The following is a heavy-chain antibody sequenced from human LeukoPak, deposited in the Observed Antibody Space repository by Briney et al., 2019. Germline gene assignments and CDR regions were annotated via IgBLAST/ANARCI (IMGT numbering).Heavy chain of an antibody. D-gene: IGHD3-10*02. J-gene: IGHJ4*02. V-gene: IGHV3-23*01. CDR3: ARDSRVRGFVQDY. Sequence: SGGSLRLSCAASGLTFSSYAMSWVRQAPGKGLEWVSAISGSGGSTYYADSVKGRFTISRDNSKNTLYLQMGSLRAEDMAVYYCARDSRVRGFVQDYWGQGTLVTVSS. CDR1: GLTFSSYA. CDR2: ISGSGGST.